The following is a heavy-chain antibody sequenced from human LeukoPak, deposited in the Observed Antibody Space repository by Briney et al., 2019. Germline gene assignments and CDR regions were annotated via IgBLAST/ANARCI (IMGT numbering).Heavy chain of an antibody. CDR1: GFTFSTYS. D-gene: IGHD4-11*01. J-gene: IGHJ6*02. V-gene: IGHV3-21*01. Sequence: GGSLRLSCAASGFTFSTYSMNWVRQAPGKGLEWVSSISSSSSYIYYADSVKGRFTISRDNAKNSLYLQMNSLRAEDTAVYYCAGDSRTYSYYYYGMDVWGQGTTVTVSS. CDR2: ISSSSSYI. CDR3: AGDSRTYSYYYYGMDV.